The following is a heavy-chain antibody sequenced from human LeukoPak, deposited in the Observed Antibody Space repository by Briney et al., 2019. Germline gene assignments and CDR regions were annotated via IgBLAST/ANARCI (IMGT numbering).Heavy chain of an antibody. D-gene: IGHD6-13*01. J-gene: IGHJ6*03. V-gene: IGHV7-4-1*02. Sequence: ASVKVSCKASGYTFTSYAMNWVRQAPGQGLEWMGWINTNTGNPTYAQGFTGRFVFSLDTSVSTAYLQISSLKAEDTAVYYCAREDSSPFVVSYYYYMDVWGKGTTVTVSS. CDR1: GYTFTSYA. CDR3: AREDSSPFVVSYYYYMDV. CDR2: INTNTGNP.